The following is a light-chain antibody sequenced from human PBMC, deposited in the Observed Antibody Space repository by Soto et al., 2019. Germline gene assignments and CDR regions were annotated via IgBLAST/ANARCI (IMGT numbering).Light chain of an antibody. CDR3: QQYNRLPRT. CDR2: DTS. Sequence: DIQMTQSPSSLSASIGDRVTITCQASQDISYYLNWYHQKPGKAPKLVIYDTSNLEAGVPSRFSETASESEFIFAISSLQPEDVGTYYCQQYNRLPRTFGQGTKLEIK. V-gene: IGKV1-33*01. J-gene: IGKJ2*01. CDR1: QDISYY.